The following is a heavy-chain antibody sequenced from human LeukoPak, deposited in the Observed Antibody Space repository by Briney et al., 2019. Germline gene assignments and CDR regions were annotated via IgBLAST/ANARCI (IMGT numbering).Heavy chain of an antibody. CDR3: ARVPFLTGSGSPDY. Sequence: GASVTVSCKASGYTFSSYGISWVRQAPGQGLEWMGWISAYNGNTNYAQKLQGRVTMTTDTSTSTAYMELRSLRSDDTAVYYCARVPFLTGSGSPDYWGQGTLVTVSS. J-gene: IGHJ4*02. CDR1: GYTFSSYG. V-gene: IGHV1-18*01. D-gene: IGHD3-10*01. CDR2: ISAYNGNT.